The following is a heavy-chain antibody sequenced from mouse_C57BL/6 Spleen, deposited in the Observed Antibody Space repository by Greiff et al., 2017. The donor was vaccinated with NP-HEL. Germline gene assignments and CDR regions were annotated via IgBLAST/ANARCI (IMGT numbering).Heavy chain of an antibody. CDR1: GFTFTDYY. CDR3: ARYRTGTGGYAMDY. D-gene: IGHD4-1*01. Sequence: EVKLMESGGGLVQPGGSLSLSCAASGFTFTDYYMSWVRQPPGKALAWLGFIRNKANGYTTEYSASVKGRFTISRDNSQSILYLQMNALRAEDSATYYCARYRTGTGGYAMDYWGQGTSVTVSS. J-gene: IGHJ4*01. V-gene: IGHV7-3*01. CDR2: IRNKANGYTT.